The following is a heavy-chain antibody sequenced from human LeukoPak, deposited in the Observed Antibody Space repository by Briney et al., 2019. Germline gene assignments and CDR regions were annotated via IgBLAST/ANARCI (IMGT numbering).Heavy chain of an antibody. D-gene: IGHD4-23*01. Sequence: GGSLRLSCAASGFTFSKYSMNWVRQAPGKGLEWVSSISNSSSYIYYADSVKRRFTISRDNAKNSLYLQMNSLRAEHTAVYYCARDPDYGGLYYGMDVWGQGTTVTVSS. CDR1: GFTFSKYS. CDR2: ISNSSSYI. J-gene: IGHJ6*02. V-gene: IGHV3-21*01. CDR3: ARDPDYGGLYYGMDV.